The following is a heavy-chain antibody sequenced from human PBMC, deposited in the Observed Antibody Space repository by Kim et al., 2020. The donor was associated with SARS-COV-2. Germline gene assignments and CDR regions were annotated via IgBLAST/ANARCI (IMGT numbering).Heavy chain of an antibody. J-gene: IGHJ3*02. Sequence: SETLSLTCTVSGGSISSSSYYWGWIRQPPGKGLEWIGSIYYSGSTYYNPSLKSRVTISVDTSKNQFSLKLSSVTAADTAVYYCARLVGDDAFDIWGQGT. CDR1: GGSISSSSYY. V-gene: IGHV4-39*01. CDR2: IYYSGST. CDR3: ARLVGDDAFDI. D-gene: IGHD3-10*01.